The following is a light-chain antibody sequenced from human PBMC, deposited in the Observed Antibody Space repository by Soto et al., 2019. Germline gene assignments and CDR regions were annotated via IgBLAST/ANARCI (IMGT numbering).Light chain of an antibody. V-gene: IGLV1-40*01. Sequence: QSVLTQPPSVSGAPGQRVTISCTGSSSNIGAGYDVHWYQQLPGTAPKLLIYGNNNRPSGVPDRFSGSKSGTSASLAITGLQAEDEADYYCQSYDSSLRTVFGGGTQLTGL. CDR2: GNN. CDR3: QSYDSSLRTV. CDR1: SSNIGAGYD. J-gene: IGLJ7*01.